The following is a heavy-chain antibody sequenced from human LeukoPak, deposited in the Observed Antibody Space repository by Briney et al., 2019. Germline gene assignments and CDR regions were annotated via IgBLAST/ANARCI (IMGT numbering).Heavy chain of an antibody. Sequence: PGGSLRLSCAASGFTFSSYAMSWVRQAPGKGLEWVAVLPYDGSNNYYADSVKGRFTISRDTSKRTLYLQMNSLRAEDTAVYYCARDTALVGNGMDVWGQGTTVTVS. D-gene: IGHD5-18*01. CDR2: LPYDGSNN. J-gene: IGHJ6*02. V-gene: IGHV3-30-3*01. CDR1: GFTFSSYA. CDR3: ARDTALVGNGMDV.